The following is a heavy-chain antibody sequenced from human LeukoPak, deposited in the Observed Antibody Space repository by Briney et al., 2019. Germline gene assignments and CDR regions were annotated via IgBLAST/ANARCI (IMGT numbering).Heavy chain of an antibody. D-gene: IGHD3-10*01. Sequence: SETLSLTCAVYGGSFCGYYWGWIRQPPGKGLEWIGEINHSGSTNYNPSLKSRVTISVDTSKNQFSLKLSSVTAADTAVYYCSYLLRFGELLHDYWGQGTLVTVSS. CDR3: SYLLRFGELLHDY. V-gene: IGHV4-34*01. J-gene: IGHJ4*02. CDR1: GGSFCGYY. CDR2: INHSGST.